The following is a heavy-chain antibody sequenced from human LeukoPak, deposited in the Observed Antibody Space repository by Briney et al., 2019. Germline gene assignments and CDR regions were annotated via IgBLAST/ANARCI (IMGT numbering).Heavy chain of an antibody. CDR3: ARGGNRFGGFYFDY. Sequence: SETLSLTCTVSADSLSSGGHYWAWIRQSPGKGLESIGFIHHSGRSRHNPSLKDRVAISVDTSRKQFALKLSSVTAADTAMYYCARGGNRFGGFYFDYWGQGIQVIVSS. J-gene: IGHJ4*02. D-gene: IGHD3-10*01. V-gene: IGHV4-31*03. CDR2: IHHSGRS. CDR1: ADSLSSGGHY.